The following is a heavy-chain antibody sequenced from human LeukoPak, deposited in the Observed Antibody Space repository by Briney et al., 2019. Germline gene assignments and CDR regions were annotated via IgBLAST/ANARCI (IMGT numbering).Heavy chain of an antibody. CDR1: GFTFSNFW. V-gene: IGHV3-74*01. J-gene: IGHJ4*02. Sequence: GGSLRLSCAASGFTFSNFWMHWVRQAPGKGLVWVSRINSDGSSTSYADSVKGRFTISRDNAKNTLYLQMNSLRAEDTAVYYCSRDRGYWTCDECFKVFPYRGQGTLV. CDR2: INSDGSST. D-gene: IGHD2-8*02. CDR3: SRDRGYWTCDECFKVFPY.